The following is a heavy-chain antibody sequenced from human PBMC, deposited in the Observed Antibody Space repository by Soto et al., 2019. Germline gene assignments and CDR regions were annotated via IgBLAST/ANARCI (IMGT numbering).Heavy chain of an antibody. V-gene: IGHV4-31*03. D-gene: IGHD6-13*01. CDR2: IYYSGST. Sequence: QVQLQESGPGLVKPSQTLSLTCTVSGGSISSGGYYWSWIRQHPGKGLEWIGYIYYSGSTYYNPSLRSRVTISVYTSKNQFSLKLSSVTAADTAVYYCARAAHYSSPFRWFDPWGQGTLVTVSS. CDR1: GGSISSGGYY. CDR3: ARAAHYSSPFRWFDP. J-gene: IGHJ5*02.